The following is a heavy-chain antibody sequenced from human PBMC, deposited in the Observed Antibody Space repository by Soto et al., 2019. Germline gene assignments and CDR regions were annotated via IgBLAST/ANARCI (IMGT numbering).Heavy chain of an antibody. CDR2: IYYSGST. CDR1: GGSISSYY. Sequence: SETLSLTCTVSGGSISSYYWSWIRQPPGKGLEWIGYIYYSGSTNYNPSLKSRVTISVDTSKNQFSLKLSSVTAADTAVYYCARDPRYDHCTNGVCYVPWGQGTLVTVSS. V-gene: IGHV4-59*01. CDR3: ARDPRYDHCTNGVCYVP. J-gene: IGHJ5*02. D-gene: IGHD2-8*01.